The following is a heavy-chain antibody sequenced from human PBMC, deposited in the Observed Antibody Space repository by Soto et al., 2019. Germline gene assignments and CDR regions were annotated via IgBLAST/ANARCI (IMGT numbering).Heavy chain of an antibody. Sequence: PSETLSLTCTVSGGSISSYYWSWIRQPPGKGLEWIGYIYYSGSTNYNPSLKSRVTISVDTSKNQFSLKLSSVTAADTAVYYCARGRNYGGNSADYWGQGTLVTVSS. V-gene: IGHV4-59*01. CDR3: ARGRNYGGNSADY. J-gene: IGHJ4*02. D-gene: IGHD4-17*01. CDR2: IYYSGST. CDR1: GGSISSYY.